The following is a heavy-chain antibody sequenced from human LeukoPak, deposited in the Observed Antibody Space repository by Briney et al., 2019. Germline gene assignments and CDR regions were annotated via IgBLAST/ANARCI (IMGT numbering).Heavy chain of an antibody. CDR1: GFTFSSYG. CDR3: AKDWDYYCSGGRCYSHAFDY. V-gene: IGHV3-30*18. CDR2: ISYDGSNK. Sequence: GGSLRLSCAASGFTFSSYGMHWVRQAPGRGLEWVAVISYDGSNKYYADSVKGRFTISRDNSKNTLYLQMNSLRAEDTAVYYCAKDWDYYCSGGRCYSHAFDYWGQGTLVTVSS. J-gene: IGHJ4*02. D-gene: IGHD2-15*01.